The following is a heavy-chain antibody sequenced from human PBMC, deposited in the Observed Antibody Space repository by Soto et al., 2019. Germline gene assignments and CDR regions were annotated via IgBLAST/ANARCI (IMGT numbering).Heavy chain of an antibody. Sequence: ASVKVSCKASGYTFTSYDINWVREATGQGLEWMGWMNPNSGNTGYAQKFQGRVTMTRNTSISTAYMELSSLRSEDTAVYYCASNGPTIFGVVISPYGMDVWGQGTTVTVSS. CDR1: GYTFTSYD. CDR3: ASNGPTIFGVVISPYGMDV. CDR2: MNPNSGNT. J-gene: IGHJ6*02. D-gene: IGHD3-3*01. V-gene: IGHV1-8*01.